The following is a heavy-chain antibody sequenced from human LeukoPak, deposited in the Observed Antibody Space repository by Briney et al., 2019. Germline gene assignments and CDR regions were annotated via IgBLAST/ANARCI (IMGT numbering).Heavy chain of an antibody. J-gene: IGHJ6*02. V-gene: IGHV3-30-3*01. Sequence: GRSLRLSCATSGFTFSSYAMHWVRQAPGKGLKWVAVVSYDGSNKFYADSVKGRFTISRDNSKNTLYLQMNSLRAEDTAVYFCARVRCSSAACNFAAMDVWGQGTTVTVSS. CDR1: GFTFSSYA. CDR3: ARVRCSSAACNFAAMDV. D-gene: IGHD2-2*01. CDR2: VSYDGSNK.